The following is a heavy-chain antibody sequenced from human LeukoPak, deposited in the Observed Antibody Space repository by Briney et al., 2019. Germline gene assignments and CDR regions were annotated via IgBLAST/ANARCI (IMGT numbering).Heavy chain of an antibody. CDR2: IGTSRSTPI. V-gene: IGHV3-21*01. D-gene: IGHD2-2*01. Sequence: GGSLILSCAASGFTFSSYSMNWVRQAPGKGLEWVSSIGTSRSTPIYYADSVKGRFTISRDNAKNSLSLQMNSLRGEDTAVYYCAREGPVDCSSTSCYADYWGQGAMVTVCS. J-gene: IGHJ4*02. CDR3: AREGPVDCSSTSCYADY. CDR1: GFTFSSYS.